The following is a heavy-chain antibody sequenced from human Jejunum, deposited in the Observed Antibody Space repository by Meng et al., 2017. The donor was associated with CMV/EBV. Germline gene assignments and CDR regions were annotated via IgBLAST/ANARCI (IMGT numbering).Heavy chain of an antibody. CDR3: ARGGRVPAATGVQDAFDI. Sequence: SRSWMGWVRQAPGKGLEWVANINEDGSDEYYVDSMKGRFTISRDNAKTSLYLQLSSLRPEDTAVYYCARGGRVPAATGVQDAFDIWGQGTKVTVSS. V-gene: IGHV3-7*01. J-gene: IGHJ3*02. D-gene: IGHD2-2*01. CDR2: INEDGSDE. CDR1: SRSW.